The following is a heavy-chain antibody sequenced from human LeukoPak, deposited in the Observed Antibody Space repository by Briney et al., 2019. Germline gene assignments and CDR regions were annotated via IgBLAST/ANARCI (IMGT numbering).Heavy chain of an antibody. V-gene: IGHV4-31*03. CDR2: IYYSGST. D-gene: IGHD6-19*01. CDR1: GGSISSGGYY. CDR3: ARGRIAVAGNDY. J-gene: IGHJ4*02. Sequence: SQTLSLTCTVSGGSISSGGYYWSWIRQHPGKRLEWIGYIYYSGSTYYNPSLKSRVTTSVGTSKNQFSLKLSSVTAADTAVYYCARGRIAVAGNDYWGQGTLVTVSS.